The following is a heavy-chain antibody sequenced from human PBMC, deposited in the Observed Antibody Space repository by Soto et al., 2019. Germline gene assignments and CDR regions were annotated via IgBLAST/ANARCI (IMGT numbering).Heavy chain of an antibody. D-gene: IGHD6-13*01. V-gene: IGHV3-21*01. CDR2: ISSSSSYI. CDR3: ARDRDIAAAAYYYYGMDV. J-gene: IGHJ6*02. Sequence: GGSLRLSCAAPGFTFGSYSMNWVGQAPGKGLEGVSSISSSSSYIYYADSGKGRFTISRANAKNSPYLQMNSLRAEDTAVYYCARDRDIAAAAYYYYGMDVWGQGTAVTVSS. CDR1: GFTFGSYS.